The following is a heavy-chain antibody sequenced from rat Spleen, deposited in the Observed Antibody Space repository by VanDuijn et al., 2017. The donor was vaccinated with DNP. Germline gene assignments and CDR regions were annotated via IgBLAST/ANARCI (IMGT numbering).Heavy chain of an antibody. V-gene: IGHV5-22*01. J-gene: IGHJ2*01. CDR1: GFSFSGFY. Sequence: EVQLVESGGGLVQPGRSLKLSCAASGFSFSGFYMAWVRQAPTKGLEWVAYIGSDGYAPYYGDSVKGRFTISRDNAKSTLYLQMNSLRSEDMATYYCARRGYYGYNTFDYWGQGAVVTVSS. D-gene: IGHD1-9*01. CDR2: IGSDGYAP. CDR3: ARRGYYGYNTFDY.